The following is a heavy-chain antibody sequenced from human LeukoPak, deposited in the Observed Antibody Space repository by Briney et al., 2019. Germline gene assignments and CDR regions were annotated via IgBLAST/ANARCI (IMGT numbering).Heavy chain of an antibody. J-gene: IGHJ5*02. CDR2: MNPNSGNT. CDR3: AIIVRGYSYGYKGWFDP. Sequence: ASVEVSCKASGYTFTSYDINWARQATGQGLEWMGWMNPNSGNTGYAQKFQGRVTMTRNTSISTAYMELSSLRSEDTAVYYCAIIVRGYSYGYKGWFDPWGQGTLVTVSS. CDR1: GYTFTSYD. D-gene: IGHD5-18*01. V-gene: IGHV1-8*01.